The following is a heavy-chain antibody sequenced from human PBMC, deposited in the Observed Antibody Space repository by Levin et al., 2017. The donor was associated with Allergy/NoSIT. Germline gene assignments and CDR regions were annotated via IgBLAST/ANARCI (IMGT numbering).Heavy chain of an antibody. D-gene: IGHD1-26*01. V-gene: IGHV3-23*01. CDR1: GFTFSSYA. CDR3: AKPGYSGSYYGRRRFDY. J-gene: IGHJ4*02. CDR2: ISGSGGST. Sequence: GESLKISCAASGFTFSSYAMSWVRQAPGKGLEWVSAISGSGGSTYYADSVKGRFTISRDNSKNTLYLQMNSLRAEDTAVYYCAKPGYSGSYYGRRRFDYWGQGTLVTVSS.